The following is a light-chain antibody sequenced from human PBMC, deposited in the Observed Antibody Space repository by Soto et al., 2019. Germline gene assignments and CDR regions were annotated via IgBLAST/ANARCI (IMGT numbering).Light chain of an antibody. J-gene: IGLJ1*01. CDR1: SSDVGGYDY. Sequence: QSALTQPASVSGSPGQSIAISCTGTSSDVGGYDYVSWYQQHPDKAPKLIIYEVTKRPSGVSNRFSGSKSGNTASLTISGLQPDDEADYYCSSHTSGDIRVFGSGTKVTVL. CDR3: SSHTSGDIRV. V-gene: IGLV2-14*01. CDR2: EVT.